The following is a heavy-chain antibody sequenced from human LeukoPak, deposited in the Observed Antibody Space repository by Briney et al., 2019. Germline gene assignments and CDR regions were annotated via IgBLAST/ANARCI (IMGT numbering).Heavy chain of an antibody. D-gene: IGHD3-22*01. CDR3: AKGRSFTMIVVVIRYDAFDI. CDR2: ISGSGGST. CDR1: GFTLSSYA. J-gene: IGHJ3*02. Sequence: GGSLRLSCAASGFTLSSYAMSWVRQAPGKGLEWVSAISGSGGSTYYADSVKGRFTISRDNSKNTLYLQMNSLRAEDTAVYYCAKGRSFTMIVVVIRYDAFDIWGQGTMVTVSS. V-gene: IGHV3-23*01.